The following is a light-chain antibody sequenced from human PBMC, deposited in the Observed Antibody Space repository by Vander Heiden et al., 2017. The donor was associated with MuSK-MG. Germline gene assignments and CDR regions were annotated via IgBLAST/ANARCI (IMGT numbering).Light chain of an antibody. Sequence: EIVLTQSPGTLSVSPGEGATLSCRASQSVSSNYLAWYQHKPGQAPRLLIYGASRRATGIPDRFSRTGSGTDFTLTMTILEPEHLTLYYCLLDGGSGFTFGHGTKVEIK. V-gene: IGKV3-20*01. CDR1: QSVSSNY. CDR2: GAS. CDR3: LLDGGSGFT. J-gene: IGKJ3*01.